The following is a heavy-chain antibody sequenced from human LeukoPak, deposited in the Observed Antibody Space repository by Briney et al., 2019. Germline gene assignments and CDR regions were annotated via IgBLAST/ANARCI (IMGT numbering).Heavy chain of an antibody. V-gene: IGHV3-23*01. Sequence: GGSLRLSCAASGFTFSSYAMSWVRQAPGKGLEWVSAISGSGGSTYYADSVKGRFTISRDNSKNTLYLQMNSLRAEDTAVYYCAKLGDILTGYPYYFDCWGQGTLVTVSS. CDR3: AKLGDILTGYPYYFDC. CDR2: ISGSGGST. D-gene: IGHD3-9*01. J-gene: IGHJ4*02. CDR1: GFTFSSYA.